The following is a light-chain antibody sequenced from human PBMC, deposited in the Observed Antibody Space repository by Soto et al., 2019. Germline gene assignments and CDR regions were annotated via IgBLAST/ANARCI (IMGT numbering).Light chain of an antibody. CDR1: SSDVGTYNY. Sequence: QSALTQPRSVPGSLGQSVTISCTGTSSDVGTYNYVSWYQQHPGKAPKVMIYDVSERPSGVPDRFSGSKSGNTASLTISGLQADDEADYYCCSYAGSPRYVLGTGTKVTVL. CDR3: CSYAGSPRYV. J-gene: IGLJ1*01. CDR2: DVS. V-gene: IGLV2-11*01.